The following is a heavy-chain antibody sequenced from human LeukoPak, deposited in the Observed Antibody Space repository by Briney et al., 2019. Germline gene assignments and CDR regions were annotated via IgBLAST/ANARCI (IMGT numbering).Heavy chain of an antibody. CDR2: IHAGNGNT. CDR3: ARVGYDILAGLLDY. D-gene: IGHD3-9*01. CDR1: GYTFTSYA. V-gene: IGHV1-3*01. Sequence: ASVKVSCKASGYTFTSYAMHWVRQAPGQRLEWMGWIHAGNGNTKYSQKFQGRVTITRDTSASTAYMELRSLRSEDTAVYYCARVGYDILAGLLDYWGQGTLVTVSS. J-gene: IGHJ4*02.